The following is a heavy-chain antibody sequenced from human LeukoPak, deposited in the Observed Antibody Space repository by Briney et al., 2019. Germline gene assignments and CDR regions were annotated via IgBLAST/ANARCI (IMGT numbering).Heavy chain of an antibody. CDR1: GFTFSDYY. V-gene: IGHV3-11*01. CDR3: ARVAGPLFDP. J-gene: IGHJ5*02. Sequence: PGGSLRLSCAASGFTFSDYYMSWIRRAPGRGLEWIAYITNSGDTKHYADSVKGRFIISRDNAKNSLCLQTDSLRADDTAVYYCARVAGPLFDPWGQGTLVTVSS. CDR2: ITNSGDTK.